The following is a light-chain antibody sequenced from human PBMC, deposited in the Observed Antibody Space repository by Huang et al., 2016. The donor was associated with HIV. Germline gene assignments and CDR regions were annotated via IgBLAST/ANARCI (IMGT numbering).Light chain of an antibody. J-gene: IGKJ1*01. V-gene: IGKV3-15*01. CDR1: ESVSDN. Sequence: IVMTQSPDTLSLSPGERASLSCRASESVSDNLSWYQQKPGQAPRLLIYSASTSATGIPASFSGSGSGTEFTLTISSLQSEDFAIYYCQQYNKRPPWTFGQGTTVEV. CDR2: SAS. CDR3: QQYNKRPPWT.